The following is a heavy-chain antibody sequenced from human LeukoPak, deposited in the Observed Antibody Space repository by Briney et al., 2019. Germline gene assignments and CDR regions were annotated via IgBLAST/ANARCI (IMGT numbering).Heavy chain of an antibody. V-gene: IGHV3-23*01. Sequence: GGSLRLSCPAPGFTLASYAMSWVRQAPGKGLEWVSAITGSGRSTYYADSAKGRFTISRDHSKHTLYLQMNSLRAEDTAVYYCAKETQFGGVIVTNFDYWGQGAQVTVSS. CDR2: ITGSGRST. D-gene: IGHD3-16*02. CDR3: AKETQFGGVIVTNFDY. CDR1: GFTLASYA. J-gene: IGHJ4*02.